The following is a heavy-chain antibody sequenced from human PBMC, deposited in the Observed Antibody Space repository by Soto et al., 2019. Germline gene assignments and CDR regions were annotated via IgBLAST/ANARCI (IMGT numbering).Heavy chain of an antibody. CDR3: AKYRRTEAEGFTLDY. J-gene: IGHJ4*02. V-gene: IGHV4-59*01. CDR2: IYYTGSP. D-gene: IGHD6-13*01. Sequence: SSETLSLTCTVSGDSINNYYWSWIRQPPGKRLEWIGYIYYTGSPTYNPSLESRVTMSVDTSKNQFSLKLSSVNAADTAVYYCAKYRRTEAEGFTLDYWGRGTLVTVSS. CDR1: GDSINNYY.